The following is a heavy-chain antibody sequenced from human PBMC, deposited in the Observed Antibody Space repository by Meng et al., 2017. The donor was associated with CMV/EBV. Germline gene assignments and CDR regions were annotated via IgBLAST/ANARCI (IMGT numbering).Heavy chain of an antibody. D-gene: IGHD2-15*01. J-gene: IGHJ4*02. CDR2: IWYDGSNK. CDR3: AKEYGRYCSGGSCYSRH. CDR1: GFTFSSYG. Sequence: GGSLRLSCAASGFTFSSYGRHWVRQAPGKGLEWVAVIWYDGSNKYYADSVKGRFTISRDNSKNTLYLQMNSLRAEDTAVYYCAKEYGRYCSGGSCYSRHWGQRTLVTVSS. V-gene: IGHV3-33*06.